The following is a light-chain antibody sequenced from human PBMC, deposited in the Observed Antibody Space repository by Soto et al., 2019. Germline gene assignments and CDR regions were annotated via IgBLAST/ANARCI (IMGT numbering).Light chain of an antibody. J-gene: IGLJ2*01. CDR3: TSYAAGKNVV. CDR2: EVS. Sequence: QSVLTQPPSASGYPGQSVTISCTGTSSDVGNYNYVSWYQQHPGKAPKLMIYEVSKRPSGVPDRFSGSKSGNTASLTVSGLQAEDEAEYYCTSYAAGKNVVFGGGTKVTVL. V-gene: IGLV2-8*01. CDR1: SSDVGNYNY.